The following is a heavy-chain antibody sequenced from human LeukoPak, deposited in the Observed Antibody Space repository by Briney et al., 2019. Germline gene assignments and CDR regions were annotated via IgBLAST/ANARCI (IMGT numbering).Heavy chain of an antibody. V-gene: IGHV3-15*01. CDR1: GFTFSNAW. CDR3: TTDTPLHYYYYYGMDV. J-gene: IGHJ6*02. Sequence: PGGSLRLSCAASGFTFSNAWMSWVRQAPGKGLEWVGRIKSKTDGGTTDYAAPVKGRFTISRDDSKNTLYLQMNSLKTEDTAVYYCTTDTPLHYYYYYGMDVWGQGTTVTVSS. CDR2: IKSKTDGGTT. D-gene: IGHD2-15*01.